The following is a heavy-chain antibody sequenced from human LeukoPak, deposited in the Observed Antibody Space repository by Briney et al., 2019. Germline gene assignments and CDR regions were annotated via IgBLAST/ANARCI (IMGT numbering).Heavy chain of an antibody. D-gene: IGHD3-16*02. CDR2: ISSSSSYI. Sequence: GGSLRLSCAASGFTFSSYSMNWVRQAPGKGLEWVSSISSSSSYIYYADSVKGRFTISRDNAKNSLYPQMNSLRAEDTAVYYCARDTRGIYDYIWGSCRYTAIGYWGQGTLVTVSS. J-gene: IGHJ4*02. V-gene: IGHV3-21*01. CDR1: GFTFSSYS. CDR3: ARDTRGIYDYIWGSCRYTAIGY.